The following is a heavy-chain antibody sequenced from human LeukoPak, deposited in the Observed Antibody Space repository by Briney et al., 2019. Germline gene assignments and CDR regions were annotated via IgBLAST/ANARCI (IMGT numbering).Heavy chain of an antibody. CDR3: ASSGYSYLGADY. CDR1: GFTFSSYW. V-gene: IGHV3-74*01. Sequence: GGSLRLSCAASGFTFSSYWMHWVRQVPGKGLVWVSRINGDGSSTSNADSVKGRFTISRDNAKNTLYLQMNSLRAEDTAVYYCASSGYSYLGADYWGQGTLVTVSS. J-gene: IGHJ4*02. D-gene: IGHD5-18*01. CDR2: INGDGSST.